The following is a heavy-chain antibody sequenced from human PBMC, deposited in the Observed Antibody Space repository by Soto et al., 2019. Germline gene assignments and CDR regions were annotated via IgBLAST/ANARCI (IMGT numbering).Heavy chain of an antibody. CDR2: IYYSGST. V-gene: IGHV4-39*01. Sequence: PSETLSLTCTVSGGSISSSSYYWGWIRQPPGKGLEWIGSIYYSGSTYYNPSLKSRVTISVDTSKNQFSLKLSSVTAAGTAVYYCARRVAVAGTARDYYYGMDVWGQGTTVTVSS. CDR1: GGSISSSSYY. J-gene: IGHJ6*02. D-gene: IGHD6-19*01. CDR3: ARRVAVAGTARDYYYGMDV.